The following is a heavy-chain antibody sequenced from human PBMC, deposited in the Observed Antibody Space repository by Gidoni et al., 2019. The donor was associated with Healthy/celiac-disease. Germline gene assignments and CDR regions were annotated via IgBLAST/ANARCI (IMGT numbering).Heavy chain of an antibody. CDR1: GFTFSSYW. CDR3: ASAGYSPYFDY. D-gene: IGHD5-18*01. CDR2: RKQDGSKK. Sequence: EVQLVESGGGLVQPGGSLRLSCAASGFTFSSYWMSWVRQAPGKGLEWVANRKQDGSKKYDVDSVKCRFTIYRDNAKNSLYLQMNSLRAEDTAVYYWASAGYSPYFDYWGQGTLVTVSA. J-gene: IGHJ4*02. V-gene: IGHV3-7*01.